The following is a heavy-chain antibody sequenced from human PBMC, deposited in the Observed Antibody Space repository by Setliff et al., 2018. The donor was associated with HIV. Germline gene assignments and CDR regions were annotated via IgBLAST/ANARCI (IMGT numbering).Heavy chain of an antibody. D-gene: IGHD1-1*01. V-gene: IGHV4-39*01. J-gene: IGHJ4*02. Sequence: SETLSLTCSVSGSSIELSSYYWGWIRQPPGKGLEWIGSVYYSGSTYYNPSLKSRLTISVDTSTNKFSLKLSSVTAADTAVYYCARLRGLNLEPFDYWGQGTLVTVSS. CDR3: ARLRGLNLEPFDY. CDR1: GSSIELSSYY. CDR2: VYYSGST.